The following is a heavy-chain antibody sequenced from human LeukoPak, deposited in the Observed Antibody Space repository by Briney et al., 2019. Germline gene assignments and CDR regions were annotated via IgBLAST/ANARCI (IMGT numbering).Heavy chain of an antibody. J-gene: IGHJ4*02. Sequence: SETLSLTCTVSGGSITNNYWAWIRQPPGKGLEWIGYTHDSGNSNYNPSLRSRVTISVDTSKNQFSLKLSSVTAADTAVYYCARVVPAAIYYFDYWGQGTLVTVSS. D-gene: IGHD2-2*01. CDR1: GGSITNNY. V-gene: IGHV4-59*13. CDR2: THDSGNS. CDR3: ARVVPAAIYYFDY.